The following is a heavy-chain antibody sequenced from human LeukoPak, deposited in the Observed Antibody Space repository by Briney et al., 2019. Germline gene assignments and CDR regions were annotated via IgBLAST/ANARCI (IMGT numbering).Heavy chain of an antibody. Sequence: GGSLRLSCAASGFTFSDYGMAWVRPLPGKGLQWVSAISGSAHSTYYADSVRGRFTISRDNSKNTVSLQMNSLRAEDTAVHYCAKESGATWNIDSWGQGTLVTVSS. V-gene: IGHV3-23*01. CDR2: ISGSAHST. CDR1: GFTFSDYG. D-gene: IGHD1/OR15-1a*01. CDR3: AKESGATWNIDS. J-gene: IGHJ4*02.